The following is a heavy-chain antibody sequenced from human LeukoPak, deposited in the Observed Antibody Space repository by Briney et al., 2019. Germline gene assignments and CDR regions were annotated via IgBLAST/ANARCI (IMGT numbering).Heavy chain of an antibody. CDR3: ARQTNYIAARRTYYYYMDV. CDR2: INHSGST. CDR1: GGSISGYY. Sequence: PSETLSLTCAVYGGSISGYYGSWIRQPPGKGLAWIGEINHSGSTNYNPSLKSRVTISVDTSKNQFSLKVSSVTAADTAVYYCARQTNYIAARRTYYYYMDVWAKGTTVTVSS. D-gene: IGHD6-6*01. J-gene: IGHJ6*03. V-gene: IGHV4-34*01.